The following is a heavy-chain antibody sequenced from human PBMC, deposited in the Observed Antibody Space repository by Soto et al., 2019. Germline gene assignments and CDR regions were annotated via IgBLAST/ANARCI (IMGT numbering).Heavy chain of an antibody. CDR1: GGAFTSYS. D-gene: IGHD1-1*01. V-gene: IGHV1-69*12. CDR2: IIPMSGTT. Sequence: QVHLVQSGAEVKKPGSSVKVSCKASGGAFTSYSFHWVRQAPGQGLEWMGGIIPMSGTTNYALKFQGRVTMTADVPTNTAYIELSSLRSEDTVIYYCARDNTGLDYWGQGTLVTVSS. J-gene: IGHJ4*02. CDR3: ARDNTGLDY.